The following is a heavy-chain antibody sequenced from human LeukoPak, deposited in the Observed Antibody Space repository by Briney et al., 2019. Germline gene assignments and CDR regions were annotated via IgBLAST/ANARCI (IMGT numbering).Heavy chain of an antibody. D-gene: IGHD4-17*01. CDR3: ARDNLYGAFDY. Sequence: GGSLRLACAASGFTFSSYWMHWVRQAPGEGLVWASRIKSDGSSTSYADSVKGRFTISRDNAKNTLYLQMNSLRAEDTAVYYCARDNLYGAFDYWGQGTRVTVSS. CDR2: IKSDGSST. CDR1: GFTFSSYW. J-gene: IGHJ4*02. V-gene: IGHV3-74*01.